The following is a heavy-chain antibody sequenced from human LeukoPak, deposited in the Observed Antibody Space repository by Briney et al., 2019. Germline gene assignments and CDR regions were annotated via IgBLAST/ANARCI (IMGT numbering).Heavy chain of an antibody. CDR3: ARTTEGGYSYGYFYYYMDV. Sequence: PSETLSLTCTVSGGSISNYYWNWIRQPPGKGLEWIGYIYYSGTTNYKSSLKSRVTISVDTSKNQFSLRLSSVTAADTAVYYCARTTEGGYSYGYFYYYMDVWGKGTTVTISS. D-gene: IGHD5-18*01. J-gene: IGHJ6*03. CDR2: IYYSGTT. V-gene: IGHV4-59*01. CDR1: GGSISNYY.